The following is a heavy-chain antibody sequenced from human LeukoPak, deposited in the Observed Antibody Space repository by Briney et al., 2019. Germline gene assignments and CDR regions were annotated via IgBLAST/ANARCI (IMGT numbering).Heavy chain of an antibody. J-gene: IGHJ4*02. D-gene: IGHD1-1*01. CDR1: GFTVSSNY. Sequence: GGSLRLSCAASGFTVSSNYMSWVRQAPGKGLEWVSAISGSGGSTYYADSVKGRFTISRDNSKNTLYLQMNSLRAEDTAVYYCARDEGLDWNDFPGLGYWGQGTLVTVSS. V-gene: IGHV3-23*01. CDR2: ISGSGGST. CDR3: ARDEGLDWNDFPGLGY.